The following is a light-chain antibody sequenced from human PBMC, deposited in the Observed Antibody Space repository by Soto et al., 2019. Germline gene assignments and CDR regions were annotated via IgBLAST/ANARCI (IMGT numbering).Light chain of an antibody. V-gene: IGKV1-39*01. J-gene: IGKJ1*01. Sequence: DIQMTQSPSSLSASVGDRVVFTCRASQSVDINLNWYQQKPGKAPNLLMYGASSLQSGVPSRFSGSGSGTDFTLTISSLQPEDFATYYCQQSYSVPLTFGKGTKVDIK. CDR2: GAS. CDR1: QSVDIN. CDR3: QQSYSVPLT.